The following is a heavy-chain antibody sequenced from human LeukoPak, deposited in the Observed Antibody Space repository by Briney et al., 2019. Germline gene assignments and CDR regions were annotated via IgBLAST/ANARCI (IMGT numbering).Heavy chain of an antibody. V-gene: IGHV1-18*01. Sequence: ASVKVSCKASGYDFTKFGFSWVRQAPGQGLEWMGWISAKNGNANYAQNLQGRVTLTTDTSTTTAYMELRSLRSDDTAVYYCVRYEFGAQAYFDFWGQGTPVTVSS. D-gene: IGHD3-10*01. CDR3: VRYEFGAQAYFDF. J-gene: IGHJ4*02. CDR2: ISAKNGNA. CDR1: GYDFTKFG.